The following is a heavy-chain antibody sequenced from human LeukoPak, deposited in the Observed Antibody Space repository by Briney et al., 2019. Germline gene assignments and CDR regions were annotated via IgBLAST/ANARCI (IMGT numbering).Heavy chain of an antibody. V-gene: IGHV3-21*01. J-gene: IGHJ4*02. D-gene: IGHD3-3*01. CDR2: ISSSSSYI. CDR1: GFTFSSYS. Sequence: GSLRLSCAASGFTFSSYSMNWVRQAPGKGLEWVSSISSSSSYIYYADSVKGRFTISRDNAKNSLYLQMNSLRAEDTAVYYCASRVEATEAYHDFWSGYGPLDYWGQGTLVTVSS. CDR3: ASRVEATEAYHDFWSGYGPLDY.